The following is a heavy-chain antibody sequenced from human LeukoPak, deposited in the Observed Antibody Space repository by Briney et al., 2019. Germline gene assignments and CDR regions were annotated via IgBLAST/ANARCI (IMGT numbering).Heavy chain of an antibody. D-gene: IGHD2-21*02. CDR3: AKDQGSRLLAKAYYFDY. CDR1: GFTFSSYA. CDR2: ISGSGGST. V-gene: IGHV3-23*01. J-gene: IGHJ4*02. Sequence: GGSLRLSCAASGFTFSSYAMSWVRQAPGKGLEWVSAISGSGGSTYYADSVKGRFTISRDNSKNTLYLQMNSLRAEDTAVYYCAKDQGSRLLAKAYYFDYWGQGTLVTVSS.